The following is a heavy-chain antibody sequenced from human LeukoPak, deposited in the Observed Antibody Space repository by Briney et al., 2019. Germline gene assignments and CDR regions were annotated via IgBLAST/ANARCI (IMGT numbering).Heavy chain of an antibody. CDR3: ARTTMIVVVDAFDI. Sequence: SQTLSPTCTVSGVSISSGGYYWSWIRQHPGKGLEWIGYIYYSGSTYYNPSLKSRVTISVDTSKNQFSLKLSSVTAADTAVYYCARTTMIVVVDAFDIWGQGTMVTVSS. CDR2: IYYSGST. D-gene: IGHD3-22*01. V-gene: IGHV4-31*03. CDR1: GVSISSGGYY. J-gene: IGHJ3*02.